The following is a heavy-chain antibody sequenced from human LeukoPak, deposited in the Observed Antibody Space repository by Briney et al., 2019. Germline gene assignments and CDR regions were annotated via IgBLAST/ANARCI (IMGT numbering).Heavy chain of an antibody. CDR3: ARGRGSSWYSYYGVFDY. Sequence: GGSLRLSCAVSGFTFSNYAINWVRQAPGKGLEWVSSISSSSNYIYYADSVKGRFTTSRDNGKNSLYLQMNSLRAEDTAVYYCARGRGSSWYSYYGVFDYWGQGTLVTVSS. V-gene: IGHV3-21*01. J-gene: IGHJ4*02. CDR2: ISSSSNYI. CDR1: GFTFSNYA. D-gene: IGHD6-13*01.